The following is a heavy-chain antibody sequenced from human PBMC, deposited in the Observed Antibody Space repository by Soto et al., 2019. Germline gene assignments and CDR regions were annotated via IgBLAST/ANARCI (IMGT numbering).Heavy chain of an antibody. CDR1: GYNFTSYY. Sequence: ASVKVSCKASGYNFTSYYMRWVRQAPGQGLEWMGIIDPSGGSTSYAQKFQGRVSMTRDTSTSTVYMDLSSLRSEDTAVYYCARDLTGGPTYYDFWSGYSPVDYWGRGTLVTVSS. V-gene: IGHV1-46*03. J-gene: IGHJ4*02. CDR2: IDPSGGST. CDR3: ARDLTGGPTYYDFWSGYSPVDY. D-gene: IGHD3-3*01.